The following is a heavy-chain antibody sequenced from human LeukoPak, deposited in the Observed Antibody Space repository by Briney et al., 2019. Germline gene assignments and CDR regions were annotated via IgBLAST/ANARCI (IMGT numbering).Heavy chain of an antibody. CDR3: ARDRGRGEDY. Sequence: GGSLRLSCVASGFTFSSYWMTWVRQTPGKGLEWVANMRPDGTDKYYADSVKGRFTISRDNAQNSLFLQMNSLRAEDTAVYYCARDRGRGEDYWGQGSLVTVSS. J-gene: IGHJ4*02. CDR1: GFTFSSYW. CDR2: MRPDGTDK. V-gene: IGHV3-7*01. D-gene: IGHD7-27*01.